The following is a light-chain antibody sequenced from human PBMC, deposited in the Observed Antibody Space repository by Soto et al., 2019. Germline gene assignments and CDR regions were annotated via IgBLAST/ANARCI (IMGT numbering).Light chain of an antibody. CDR1: SSDVGGYNY. CDR2: DVS. J-gene: IGLJ1*01. Sequence: QSVLTQPASVSGSPGQSIAISCTGTSSDVGGYNYVSWYQQHPGKAPKLILCDVSNRPSGVSDRFSGSKSGNTASLTISGLQTEDEADYYCSSYTTSSTPVFGTGTKATVL. V-gene: IGLV2-14*01. CDR3: SSYTTSSTPV.